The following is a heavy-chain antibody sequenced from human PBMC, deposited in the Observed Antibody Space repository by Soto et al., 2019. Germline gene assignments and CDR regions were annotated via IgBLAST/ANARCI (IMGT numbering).Heavy chain of an antibody. V-gene: IGHV4-31*03. J-gene: IGHJ6*02. CDR1: GGSISSGGYY. CDR3: ARDQMDYYYYYGMDV. D-gene: IGHD2-8*01. Sequence: QVQLQESGPGLVKPSQTLSLTCTVSGGSISSGGYYWSWIRQHPGKGLEWIGYIYYSGSTYYNPSPKSRVTIAVDTSKNQVSRKLSSVTAADTAVYYCARDQMDYYYYYGMDVWGQGTTVTVSS. CDR2: IYYSGST.